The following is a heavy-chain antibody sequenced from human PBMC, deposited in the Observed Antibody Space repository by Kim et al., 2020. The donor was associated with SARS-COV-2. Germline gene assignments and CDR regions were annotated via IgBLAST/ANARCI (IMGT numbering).Heavy chain of an antibody. V-gene: IGHV5-10-1*01. D-gene: IGHD6-19*01. Sequence: PSFQGHVTISADKSISTAYLQWSSLKASDTAMYYCARGMAVAGTSPDYWGQGTLVTVSS. CDR3: ARGMAVAGTSPDY. J-gene: IGHJ4*02.